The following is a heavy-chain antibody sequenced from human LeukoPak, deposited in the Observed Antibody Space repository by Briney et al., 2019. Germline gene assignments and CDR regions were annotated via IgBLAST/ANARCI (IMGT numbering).Heavy chain of an antibody. V-gene: IGHV3-30-3*01. J-gene: IGHJ4*02. Sequence: PGGSLRLSCAASGFTFSTYAMHWVRQDPGKGLEWVAVVSYDGNNKYYADSVKARFTDSRDNSKNTLYLQMDSLRAEDTALYYCARDNYGSDYWGQGTLVTVSS. CDR1: GFTFSTYA. CDR2: VSYDGNNK. D-gene: IGHD3-10*01. CDR3: ARDNYGSDY.